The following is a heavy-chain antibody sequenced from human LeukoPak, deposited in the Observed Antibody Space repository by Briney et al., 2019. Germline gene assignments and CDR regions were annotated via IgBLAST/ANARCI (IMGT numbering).Heavy chain of an antibody. CDR2: IYPGDSET. D-gene: IGHD5-18*01. CDR1: GYSFSNYW. Sequence: GESLKISCKGSGYSFSNYWIGWVRQMPGKGLVWMGIIYPGDSETRYSPSFQGQVTISADKSISTAYLQWSSLKASDTAMYYCARVDTAMVTPFDYWGQGTLVTVSS. CDR3: ARVDTAMVTPFDY. V-gene: IGHV5-51*01. J-gene: IGHJ4*02.